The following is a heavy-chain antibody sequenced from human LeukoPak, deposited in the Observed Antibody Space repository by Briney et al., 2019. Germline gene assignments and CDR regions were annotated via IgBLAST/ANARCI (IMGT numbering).Heavy chain of an antibody. J-gene: IGHJ4*02. CDR2: ISYRGST. CDR3: ARISQSSGGFYY. V-gene: IGHV4-31*02. D-gene: IGHD2-15*01. CDR1: GGSISNSGGFY. Sequence: SQTLSLTCTVSGGSISNSGGFYWSWIRQHPGDGLEWIGFISYRGSTYYNASLKSRVSMSVDTSRSQFSLRLTAVTDEDTAVYYCARISQSSGGFYYWGQGTLVTVS.